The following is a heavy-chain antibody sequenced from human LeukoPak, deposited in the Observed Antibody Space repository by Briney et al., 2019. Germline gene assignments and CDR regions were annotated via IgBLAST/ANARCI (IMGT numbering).Heavy chain of an antibody. CDR3: AKMGVQVVPAAIAYYMDV. CDR2: ISGSGGST. Sequence: GSLRLSCAASGFTFSSYAMSWDRQAPGKGLEWVSAISGSGGSTYYADSVKGRFSISRDNSKNTLYLQMNSLRAEDTAVYYCAKMGVQVVPAAIAYYMDVWGKGTTVTVSS. J-gene: IGHJ6*03. CDR1: GFTFSSYA. D-gene: IGHD2-2*01. V-gene: IGHV3-23*01.